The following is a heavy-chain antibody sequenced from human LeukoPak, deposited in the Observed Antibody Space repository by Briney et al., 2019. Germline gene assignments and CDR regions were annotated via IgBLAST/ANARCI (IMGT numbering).Heavy chain of an antibody. CDR1: GGSISSYY. CDR2: INHSGRA. V-gene: IGHV4-34*01. Sequence: SETLSLTCTVSGGSISSYYWTLIRQPPGRGLEWIGEINHSGRASYNPSLKSRVTMSVDTSKNQFSLKLRSVTAADAAVYYCARGAYCSGGNCYDTRFDPWGQGTLVTVSS. J-gene: IGHJ5*02. CDR3: ARGAYCSGGNCYDTRFDP. D-gene: IGHD2-15*01.